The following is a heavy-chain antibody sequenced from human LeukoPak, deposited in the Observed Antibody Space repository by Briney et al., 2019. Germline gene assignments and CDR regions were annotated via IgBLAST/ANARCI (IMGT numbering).Heavy chain of an antibody. J-gene: IGHJ4*02. CDR1: GFTFDDYG. Sequence: GRSLRLSCEASGFTFDDYGMHWVRQAPGKGLEWVSTISWSSASVGYVDSVKGRFTISRDNAKKTLYLQMNSLRPEDTALYYCAKDYGYSSSWYDYWGQGTLVTVSS. CDR2: ISWSSASV. CDR3: AKDYGYSSSWYDY. V-gene: IGHV3-9*01. D-gene: IGHD6-13*01.